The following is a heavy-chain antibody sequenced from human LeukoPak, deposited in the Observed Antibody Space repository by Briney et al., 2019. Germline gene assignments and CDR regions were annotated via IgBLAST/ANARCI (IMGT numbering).Heavy chain of an antibody. J-gene: IGHJ5*02. CDR1: GYTFTSYE. V-gene: IGHV1-8*01. D-gene: IGHD1-1*01. Sequence: ASVKVSCKTSGYTFTSYEINWVRQAAGQGLEFMGWMNPNSGNTAYAQKFQGRVTMTRNISVKIAYMELRSLSYEDTAVYYCARIGTTVGDWIDPWGQGTLVTVSS. CDR3: ARIGTTVGDWIDP. CDR2: MNPNSGNT.